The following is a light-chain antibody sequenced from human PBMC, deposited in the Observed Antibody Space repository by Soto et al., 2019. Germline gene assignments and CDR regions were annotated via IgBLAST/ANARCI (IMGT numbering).Light chain of an antibody. CDR1: SSDVGGYNY. Sequence: QSALTQPPSASGSPGQSVTISCTGTSSDVGGYNYVSWYQQHPGKAPKLMIYEVSKRPSGVPDRFSGSKSGNTASLTVSGLQAEDEADYYGSSYAGSNIPLYVFGTGTKLTVL. CDR2: EVS. CDR3: SSYAGSNIPLYV. V-gene: IGLV2-8*01. J-gene: IGLJ1*01.